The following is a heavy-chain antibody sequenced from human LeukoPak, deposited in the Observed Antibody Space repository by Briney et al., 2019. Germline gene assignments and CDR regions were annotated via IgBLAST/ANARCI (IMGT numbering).Heavy chain of an antibody. CDR2: ISGSGGST. J-gene: IGHJ4*02. D-gene: IGHD7-27*01. CDR1: GFTFSSYA. Sequence: GGSLRLSCAASGFTFSSYAMSWVRQAPGKGLEWVSAISGSGGSTYYADSVKGRFTISRDNAKNSLYLQMNSLRAEDTAVYYCARALGGTLGTYDYWGQGTLVTVSS. V-gene: IGHV3-23*01. CDR3: ARALGGTLGTYDY.